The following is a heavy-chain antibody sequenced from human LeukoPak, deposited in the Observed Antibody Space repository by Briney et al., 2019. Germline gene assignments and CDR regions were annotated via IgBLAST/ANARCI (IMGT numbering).Heavy chain of an antibody. CDR3: ARVAGGVAAN. J-gene: IGHJ4*02. V-gene: IGHV4-59*11. CDR1: GGSISSHY. CDR2: IYYSGST. D-gene: IGHD2-8*02. Sequence: SGTLSLTCTVSGGSISSHYWSWIRQPPGKGLEWIGYIYYSGSTNYNPSLKSRVTISVDTSKNQFSLKLSSVTAADTAVYYCARVAGGVAANWGQGTLVTVSS.